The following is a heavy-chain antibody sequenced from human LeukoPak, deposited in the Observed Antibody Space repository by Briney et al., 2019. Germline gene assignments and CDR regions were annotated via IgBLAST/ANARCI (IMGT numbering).Heavy chain of an antibody. D-gene: IGHD1-26*01. CDR2: IYIDGIT. CDR3: ARLFTRAWEYRYGMDV. V-gene: IGHV4-39*01. Sequence: SETLSLTCTVSGDSIRTDGSYWAWIRQPPGKGLEWIGSIYIDGITHYNPSLQSRVTLSIDTSKNQFSLKLTSVTAADTAVFYCARLFTRAWEYRYGMDVWGQGTAVTVSS. J-gene: IGHJ6*02. CDR1: GDSIRTDGSY.